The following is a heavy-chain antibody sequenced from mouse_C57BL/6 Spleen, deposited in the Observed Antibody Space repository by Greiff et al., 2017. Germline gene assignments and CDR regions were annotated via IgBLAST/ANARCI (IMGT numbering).Heavy chain of an antibody. CDR2: IDPSDSET. Sequence: QVQLQQPGAELVRPGSSVKLSCTASGFTFTSYWMHWVKQRPIQGLEWIGNIDPSDSETHYTQKFKDKATLTADKSSSTAYMQLSSLTSEGSAVYYWALSYCGNYDYFDYWGQGTTLTVSS. J-gene: IGHJ2*01. D-gene: IGHD2-1*01. V-gene: IGHV1-52*01. CDR1: GFTFTSYW. CDR3: ALSYCGNYDYFDY.